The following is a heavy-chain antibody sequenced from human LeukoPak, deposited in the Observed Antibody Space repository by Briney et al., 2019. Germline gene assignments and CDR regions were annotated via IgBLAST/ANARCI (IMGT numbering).Heavy chain of an antibody. V-gene: IGHV3-7*05. Sequence: GGSLRLSCTASGFSFSSCWMSWVRQAPGKGPELVASIKEDGSDKHYVASVEGRLTISRDNAKNSLYLQMNSLRAEDTAIYYCARDVKWGQGTLVTVSS. CDR2: IKEDGSDK. J-gene: IGHJ4*02. CDR3: ARDVK. D-gene: IGHD2/OR15-2a*01. CDR1: GFSFSSCW.